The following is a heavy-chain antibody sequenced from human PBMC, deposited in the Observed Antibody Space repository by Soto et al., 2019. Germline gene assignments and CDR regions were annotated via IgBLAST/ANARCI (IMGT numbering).Heavy chain of an antibody. V-gene: IGHV3-23*01. D-gene: IGHD5-12*01. CDR3: AKRGYPLAYYYGMDH. J-gene: IGHJ6*02. CDR1: GFTFSSYA. Sequence: EVQLLESGGGLVQPGGSLRLSCAASGFTFSSYAVSWVRQAPGKRLEWVSAISSSGDNTYYADSVKGRFTVSRDNFKNMLYLQMNRLRAEDTALYYCAKRGYPLAYYYGMDHWGQGTTVTVSS. CDR2: ISSSGDNT.